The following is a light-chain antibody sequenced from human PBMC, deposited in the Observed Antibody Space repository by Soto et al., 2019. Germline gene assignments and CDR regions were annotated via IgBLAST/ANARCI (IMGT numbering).Light chain of an antibody. CDR1: SSNVGSNT. V-gene: IGLV1-44*01. J-gene: IGLJ3*02. Sequence: QSVLTQPRSASGTPGQRVTISCSGSSSNVGSNTVSWYQQLPGTAPKVLIYSDGQRPSGVPDRFSGSRSGSSASLAISGLQSGDEGDYYCQAYDYSLTAFVFGGGTKVTVL. CDR3: QAYDYSLTAFV. CDR2: SDG.